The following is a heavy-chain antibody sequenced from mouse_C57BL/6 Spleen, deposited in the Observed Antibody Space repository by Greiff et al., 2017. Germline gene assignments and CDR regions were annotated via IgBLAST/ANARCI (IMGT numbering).Heavy chain of an antibody. D-gene: IGHD1-1*01. V-gene: IGHV1-54*01. CDR2: IKPGSGGT. Sequence: QVQLQQSGAELVRPGTSVKVSCKASGYAFTNYLIEWVKQRPGQGLEWIGVIKPGSGGTNYNEKFKGKATLTADKSSSTAYMQLSSLTSEDSAVYFCARSHYYGSSLNYFDYWGQGTTLTVSS. CDR3: ARSHYYGSSLNYFDY. J-gene: IGHJ2*01. CDR1: GYAFTNYL.